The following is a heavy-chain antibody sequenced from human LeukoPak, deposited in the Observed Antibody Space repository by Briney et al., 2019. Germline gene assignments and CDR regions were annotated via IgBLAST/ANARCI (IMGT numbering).Heavy chain of an antibody. V-gene: IGHV3-30*18. CDR2: ISHDGSNK. Sequence: GGSLRLSCAASGFTFSSYGMHWVRQAPGKGLEWVAVISHDGSNKYYADSVKGRITISRDNSKNTLYLQMNSLRAEDTAVYYCAKGIGLVATVYYFDYWGQGTLVTVSS. CDR1: GFTFSSYG. J-gene: IGHJ4*02. CDR3: AKGIGLVATVYYFDY. D-gene: IGHD5-12*01.